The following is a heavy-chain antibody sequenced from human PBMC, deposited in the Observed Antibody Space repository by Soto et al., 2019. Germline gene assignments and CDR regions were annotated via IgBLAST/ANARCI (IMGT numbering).Heavy chain of an antibody. Sequence: SETLSLTCTVSGGSISRYYWSWIRQPPGKGLEWIGYVYYSGSTNYNPSLKSRVTISLDTSKTQFSLRLNSVTAADTAVYYCARRYYGDYWYFDLWGRGTLVTVSS. D-gene: IGHD4-17*01. CDR1: GGSISRYY. V-gene: IGHV4-59*01. J-gene: IGHJ2*01. CDR2: VYYSGST. CDR3: ARRYYGDYWYFDL.